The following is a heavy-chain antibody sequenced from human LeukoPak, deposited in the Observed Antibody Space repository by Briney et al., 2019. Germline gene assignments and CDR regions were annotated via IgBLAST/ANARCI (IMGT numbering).Heavy chain of an antibody. D-gene: IGHD3-22*01. J-gene: IGHJ4*02. Sequence: SETLSLTCTVSGGSISSYYWSWIRQPPGKGLEWIGYIYHSGSTYYNPSLKSRVTISVDRSKNQFSLKLSSVTAADTAVYYCARTYYYDSSGYSNFDYWGQGTLVTVSS. CDR2: IYHSGST. V-gene: IGHV4-59*12. CDR1: GGSISSYY. CDR3: ARTYYYDSSGYSNFDY.